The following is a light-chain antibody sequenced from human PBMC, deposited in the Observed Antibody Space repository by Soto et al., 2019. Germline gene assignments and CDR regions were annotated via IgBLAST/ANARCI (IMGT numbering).Light chain of an antibody. V-gene: IGKV3-20*01. J-gene: IGKJ1*01. CDR1: QSLSRNC. CDR3: QQYYNSPPT. CDR2: TAS. Sequence: EIVLTQSPGTLSLPAGEGATLSCRASQSLSRNCLAWYQHKPGQAPRLLIYTASNRATGVPPRFSGSGSGTDFTLTISRLEPEDFALYYCQQYYNSPPTFGQGTKVEI.